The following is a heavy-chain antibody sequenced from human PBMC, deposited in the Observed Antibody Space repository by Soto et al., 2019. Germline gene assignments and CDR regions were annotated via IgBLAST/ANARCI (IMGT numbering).Heavy chain of an antibody. J-gene: IGHJ4*02. CDR1: GGTFRIYA. CDR2: MIGDGTSW. Sequence: GGSLRLSCAASGGTFRIYAMNWVRQAPGKGLEWVSVMIGDGTSWDYADSVRGRFTISRDNSKNTLYLQMNSLRVEDTAVYYCAKDLRPDGRYDLDYWGQGTLVTVSS. V-gene: IGHV3-23*01. D-gene: IGHD1-26*01. CDR3: AKDLRPDGRYDLDY.